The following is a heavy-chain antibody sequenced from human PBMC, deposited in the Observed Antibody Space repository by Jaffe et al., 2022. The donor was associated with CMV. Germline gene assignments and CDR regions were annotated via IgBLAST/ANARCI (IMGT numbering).Heavy chain of an antibody. CDR1: GFTFSSYA. J-gene: IGHJ6*02. Sequence: EVQLLESGGGLVQPGGSLRLSCAAAGFTFSSYAMNWVRQAPGKGLEWVSAIVGHFTTYSGDSVKGRFTISRDNSKNTVYLQMNSLRAEDTAVYYCARSASMDVWGQGTTVTVSS. CDR2: IVGHFTT. V-gene: IGHV3-23*01. CDR3: ARSASMDV.